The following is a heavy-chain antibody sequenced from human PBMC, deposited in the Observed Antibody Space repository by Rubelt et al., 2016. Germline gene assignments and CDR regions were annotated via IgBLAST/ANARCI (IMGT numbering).Heavy chain of an antibody. J-gene: IGHJ4*02. CDR2: ISYDGDNE. CDR1: A. Sequence: AMHWVRQAPGKGLEWVAGISYDGDNEYYADSVKGRFTISRDNSKDTLYLQMNSLRAEDTAVYFCAKRYSQYSSSSYSDYWGQGTLVTVSS. CDR3: AKRYSQYSSSSYSDY. D-gene: IGHD6-6*01. V-gene: IGHV3-30*04.